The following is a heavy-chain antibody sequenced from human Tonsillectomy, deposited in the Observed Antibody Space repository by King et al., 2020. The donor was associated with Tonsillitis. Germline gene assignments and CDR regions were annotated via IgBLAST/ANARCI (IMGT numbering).Heavy chain of an antibody. V-gene: IGHV3-30*18. Sequence: VQLVESGGGVVQPGRSLRLSCAASGFTFSSYGLHWVRQAPGKGPEWVAVISYDGSNKYYAESVKGRFTLSRDNSKNTLYLQMNSLRAEDTAVYYCAKSQIYYDILTGVDYWGQGTLVTVSS. CDR1: GFTFSSYG. J-gene: IGHJ4*02. D-gene: IGHD3-9*01. CDR2: ISYDGSNK. CDR3: AKSQIYYDILTGVDY.